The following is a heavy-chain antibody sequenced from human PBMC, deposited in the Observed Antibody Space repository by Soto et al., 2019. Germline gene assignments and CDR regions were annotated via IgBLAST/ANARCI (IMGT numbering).Heavy chain of an antibody. V-gene: IGHV1-69*06. D-gene: IGHD3-22*01. CDR1: GGTFSSYA. CDR3: ARAPYYYDSSGYYYYFDY. CDR2: IIPIFGTA. J-gene: IGHJ4*02. Sequence: ASVKVSCKASGGTFSSYAISWVRQAPGQGLEWMGGIIPIFGTANYAQKFQGRVTITADKSTSTAYMELSSLRSEDTAVYYCARAPYYYDSSGYYYYFDYWGQGTLVTVSS.